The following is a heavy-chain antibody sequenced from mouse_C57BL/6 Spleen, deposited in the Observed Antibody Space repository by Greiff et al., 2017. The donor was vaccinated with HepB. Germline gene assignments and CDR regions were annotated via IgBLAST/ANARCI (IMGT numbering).Heavy chain of an antibody. CDR1: GYTFTDYY. D-gene: IGHD1-1*01. J-gene: IGHJ1*03. CDR3: ARRLITTVVGDWYFDV. Sequence: VQLQQSGAELVRPGASVKLSCKASGYTFTDYYINWVKQRPGQGLEWIARIYPGSGNTYYNEKFKGKATLTAEKSSSTAYMQLSSLTSEDSAVYYCARRLITTVVGDWYFDVWGTGTTVTVSS. CDR2: IYPGSGNT. V-gene: IGHV1-76*01.